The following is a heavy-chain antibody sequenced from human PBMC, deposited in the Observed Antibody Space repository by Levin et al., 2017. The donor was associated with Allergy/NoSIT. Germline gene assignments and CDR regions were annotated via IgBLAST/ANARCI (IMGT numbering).Heavy chain of an antibody. CDR3: AKDSNYCSSTSCYMGYFDY. D-gene: IGHD2-2*02. V-gene: IGHV3-23*01. Sequence: GESLKISCAASGFTFSSYAMSWVRQAPGKGLEWVSAISGSGGSTYYADSVKGRFTISRDNSKNTLYLQMNSLRAEDTAVYYCAKDSNYCSSTSCYMGYFDYWGQGTLVTVSS. CDR1: GFTFSSYA. CDR2: ISGSGGST. J-gene: IGHJ4*02.